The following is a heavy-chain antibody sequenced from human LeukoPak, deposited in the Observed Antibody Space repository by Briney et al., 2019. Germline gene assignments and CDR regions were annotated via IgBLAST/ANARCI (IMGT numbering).Heavy chain of an antibody. J-gene: IGHJ4*02. CDR2: ISASGGNS. Sequence: GGSLRLSSEASGFTFSDSAMSWVRQASGRGLEWVSLISASGGNSYYADSVKGRFTVSRDSSKNTLHLQMNSLRAEDTAVYYCARDIELSCWGQGTLVTVSS. D-gene: IGHD1-26*01. CDR3: ARDIELSC. V-gene: IGHV3-23*01. CDR1: GFTFSDSA.